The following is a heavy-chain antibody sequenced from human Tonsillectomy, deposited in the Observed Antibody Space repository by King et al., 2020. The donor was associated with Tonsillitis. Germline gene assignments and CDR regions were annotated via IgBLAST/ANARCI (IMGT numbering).Heavy chain of an antibody. CDR2: ISYDASTK. Sequence: VQLVESGGRVVQPGRSLRLSCAASGFTFSTYGMHWVRQAPGKGLEWVAVISYDASTKYYVDSVMGRFTISRDNSKNKLYLQMNSLRAEDTAVYYCARDPNDGGNSGFDFWGQGTLVTVSS. CDR3: ARDPNDGGNSGFDF. CDR1: GFTFSTYG. D-gene: IGHD4-23*01. J-gene: IGHJ4*02. V-gene: IGHV3-33*05.